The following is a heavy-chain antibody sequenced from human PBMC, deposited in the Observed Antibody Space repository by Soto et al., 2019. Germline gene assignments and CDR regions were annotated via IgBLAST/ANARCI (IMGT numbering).Heavy chain of an antibody. CDR2: IYHSGST. CDR1: GGSISSGGYS. D-gene: IGHD3-22*01. CDR3: ARDADYYDSSGYRYYYGMDV. Sequence: SETLSLTCAVSGGSISSGGYSWSWIRQPPGKGLEWIGYIYHSGSTYYNPSLKSRVTISVDRSKNQFSLKLSSVTAADTAVYYCARDADYYDSSGYRYYYGMDVWGQGTTVTVSS. V-gene: IGHV4-30-2*01. J-gene: IGHJ6*02.